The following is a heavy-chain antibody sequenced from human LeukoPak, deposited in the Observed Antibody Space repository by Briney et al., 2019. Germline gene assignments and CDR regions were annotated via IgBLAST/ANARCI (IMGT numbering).Heavy chain of an antibody. V-gene: IGHV4-4*02. Sequence: PSETLSLTCAGSGGSISSSKWWSWVRQPPGKGLEWIGEIYHSGSTNYNPSLKSRVTISVDKSKNQFSLKLSSVTAADTAVYYCARALFDDFWSGGYYMDVWGKGTTVTVSS. CDR1: GGSISSSKW. J-gene: IGHJ6*03. D-gene: IGHD3-3*01. CDR3: ARALFDDFWSGGYYMDV. CDR2: IYHSGST.